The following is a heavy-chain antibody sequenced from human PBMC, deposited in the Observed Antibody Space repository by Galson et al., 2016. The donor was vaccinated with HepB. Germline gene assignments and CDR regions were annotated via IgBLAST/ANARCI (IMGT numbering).Heavy chain of an antibody. D-gene: IGHD6-6*01. J-gene: IGHJ4*02. CDR3: ARTRGSSSSEVFHFDY. CDR2: ISGTGSTI. Sequence: SLRLSCAASGFSFRDNYMSWIRQAPGKGLEWVSYISGTGSTIYYVDSVEGRFTISRDNAKNSLYLQMNSLRAEDTAVYYCARTRGSSSSEVFHFDYWGQGTLVTVSS. CDR1: GFSFRDNY. V-gene: IGHV3-11*01.